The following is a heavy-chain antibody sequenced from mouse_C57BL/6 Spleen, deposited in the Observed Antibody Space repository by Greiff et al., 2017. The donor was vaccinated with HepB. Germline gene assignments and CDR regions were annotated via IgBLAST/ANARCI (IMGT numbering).Heavy chain of an antibody. D-gene: IGHD1-1*01. Sequence: EVKLMESGGGLVKPGGSLKLSCAASGFTFSSYAMSWVRQTPEKRLEWVATISDGGSYTYYPDNVKGRFTISRDNAKNNLYLQMSHLMSEDTAMYYCARGITTVVFYYFDYWGQGTTLTVSS. CDR2: ISDGGSYT. V-gene: IGHV5-4*03. CDR3: ARGITTVVFYYFDY. CDR1: GFTFSSYA. J-gene: IGHJ2*01.